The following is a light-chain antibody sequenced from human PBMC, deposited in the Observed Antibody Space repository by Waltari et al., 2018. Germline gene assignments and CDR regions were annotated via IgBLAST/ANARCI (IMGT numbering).Light chain of an antibody. V-gene: IGKV3-20*01. Sequence: EIVLTQSPGTLALSPGERATLSCRASQSVGRALAWYQQKPGQAPRLLISDASRRATGISDKFIGSGSGTDFSLTISRVEPEDFAVYFCQMYVRLPVTFGQGTKVEVK. CDR2: DAS. J-gene: IGKJ1*01. CDR1: QSVGRA. CDR3: QMYVRLPVT.